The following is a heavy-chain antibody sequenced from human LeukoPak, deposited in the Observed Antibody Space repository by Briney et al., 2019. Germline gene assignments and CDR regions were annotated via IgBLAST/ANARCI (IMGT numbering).Heavy chain of an antibody. CDR1: QYTFTDYA. J-gene: IGHJ5*02. Sequence: GASVKVSCKASQYTFTDYAVHWVRQAPGQRLEWMGWINGDNGNTKYSQKFQGRVTITRDTSAYTGYMELRGLSSADTAVYFCARAPYDILTGYSLNWFDPWGQGTLVTVSS. CDR2: INGDNGNT. D-gene: IGHD3-9*01. V-gene: IGHV1-3*01. CDR3: ARAPYDILTGYSLNWFDP.